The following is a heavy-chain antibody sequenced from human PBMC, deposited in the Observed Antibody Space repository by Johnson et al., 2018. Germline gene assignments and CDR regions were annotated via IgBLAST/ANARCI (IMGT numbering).Heavy chain of an antibody. CDR3: ARVRSGGVVITKDAFDI. Sequence: VQLVQSGGGLVQPGGSXRLSCAASGFTFSSYAMSWVRQAPGKGLEWVSAISGSGGRTYYADSVKGRFTIPRDKSKNTLYLQMNSLRAEDTAVYSRARVRSGGVVITKDAFDILGQGTMVTVSS. D-gene: IGHD3-3*01. CDR1: GFTFSSYA. V-gene: IGHV3-23*04. CDR2: ISGSGGRT. J-gene: IGHJ3*02.